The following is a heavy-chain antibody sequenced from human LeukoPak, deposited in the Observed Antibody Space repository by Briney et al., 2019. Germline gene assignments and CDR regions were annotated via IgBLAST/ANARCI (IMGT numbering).Heavy chain of an antibody. Sequence: ASVKVSCKASGYPFTTYDINWVRKATGQGLEWMGWMNPSSGYTGYSQKFQGRVTMARNTSITTAYMELSSLRSEDTAVYYCARISDHNWYFDLWGRGTLVTVSS. D-gene: IGHD1-14*01. J-gene: IGHJ2*01. CDR3: ARISDHNWYFDL. V-gene: IGHV1-8*01. CDR1: GYPFTTYD. CDR2: MNPSSGYT.